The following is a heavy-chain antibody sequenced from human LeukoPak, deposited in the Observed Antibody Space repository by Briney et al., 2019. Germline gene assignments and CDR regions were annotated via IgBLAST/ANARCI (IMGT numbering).Heavy chain of an antibody. CDR2: IHPGTGNP. J-gene: IGHJ4*02. V-gene: IGHV1-2*02. D-gene: IGHD1-1*01. CDR1: GRTFTEYY. CDR3: ASYASGYNWLKV. Sequence: ASVKVSCKSSGRTFTEYYVHWVRQAPGLGLEWLGWIHPGTGNPNYAQKFQGRVTISRDTSINTAYMELIRLKSDDTAVYYCASYASGYNWLKVWGQGTLVTVSS.